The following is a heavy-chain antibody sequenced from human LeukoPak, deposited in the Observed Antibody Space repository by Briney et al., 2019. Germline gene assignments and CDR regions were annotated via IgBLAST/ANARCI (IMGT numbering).Heavy chain of an antibody. CDR2: IYPGDSDT. CDR3: ARHRSERRGWFDP. J-gene: IGHJ5*02. Sequence: GESQKVSCEASGYSFTSYWIGWVRHMPGKGLEWMGIIYPGDSDTRYSPSFQGQVTISADKSISTAYLQWSSLKASDTAMYYCARHRSERRGWFDPWGQGTLVTVSS. CDR1: GYSFTSYW. V-gene: IGHV5-51*01. D-gene: IGHD5-24*01.